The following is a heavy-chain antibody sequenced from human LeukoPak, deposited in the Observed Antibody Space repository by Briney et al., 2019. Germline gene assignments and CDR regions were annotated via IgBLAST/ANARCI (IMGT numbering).Heavy chain of an antibody. D-gene: IGHD3-22*01. CDR3: TTAHYYDSSGYYYAFDI. J-gene: IGHJ3*02. Sequence: GGSLRLSCAASGFTFSSYWMSWVRQAPGKGLEWVANIKEDGSEKRDVDSVKGRFTISRDDSKNTLYLQMNSLKTEDTAVYYCTTAHYYDSSGYYYAFDIWGQGTMVTVSS. CDR1: GFTFSSYW. CDR2: IKEDGSEK. V-gene: IGHV3-7*03.